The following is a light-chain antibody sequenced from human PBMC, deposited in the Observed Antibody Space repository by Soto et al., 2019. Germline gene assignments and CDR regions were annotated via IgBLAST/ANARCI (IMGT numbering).Light chain of an antibody. Sequence: EIVMTQSPATLSVSPGERATLSCRASQSVSSNLAWYQQKPGQAPRLLIYGASTRATGIPARFSGSGSGTEFTLTISSLQSEDFAVYYCHQYNNWPLITFGPGTQVD. CDR1: QSVSSN. V-gene: IGKV3-15*01. CDR2: GAS. CDR3: HQYNNWPLIT. J-gene: IGKJ3*01.